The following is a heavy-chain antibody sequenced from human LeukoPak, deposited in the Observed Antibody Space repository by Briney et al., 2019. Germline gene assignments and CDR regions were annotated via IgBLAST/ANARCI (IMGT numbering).Heavy chain of an antibody. J-gene: IGHJ4*02. D-gene: IGHD3-10*01. CDR3: AITMVRGVIIFKGDFDY. Sequence: PGGSLRLSCAASGFTFSSYEMNLVRQAPGKGLEWVSYISSSGSTIYYADSVKGRFTISRDNAKNSLYLQMNSLRAEDTAVYYCAITMVRGVIIFKGDFDYWGQGTLVTVSS. CDR2: ISSSGSTI. CDR1: GFTFSSYE. V-gene: IGHV3-48*03.